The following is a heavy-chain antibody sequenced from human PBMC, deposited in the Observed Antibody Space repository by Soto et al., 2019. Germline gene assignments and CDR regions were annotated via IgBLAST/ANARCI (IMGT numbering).Heavy chain of an antibody. D-gene: IGHD5-12*01. CDR3: ASSSRDGYNPPNWFDP. CDR1: GYTFTSYY. CDR2: INPSGGST. V-gene: IGHV1-46*01. Sequence: ASVKVSCKASGYTFTSYYMHWVRQAPGQGLEWMGIINPSGGSTSYAQKFQGRVTMTRDTSTSTVYMELSSLRSEDTAVYYCASSSRDGYNPPNWFDPRGQGTLVTVSS. J-gene: IGHJ5*02.